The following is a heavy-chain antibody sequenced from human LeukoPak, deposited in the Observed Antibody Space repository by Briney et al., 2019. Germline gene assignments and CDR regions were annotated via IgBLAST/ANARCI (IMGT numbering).Heavy chain of an antibody. Sequence: PGRSLRLSCAASGFTFSSYAMHWVRQAPGKGLEWVAVISYDGSNKYYADSVKGRFTISRDNSKNTLYLQMNSLRAEDTAVYYCARVYSFYGMDVWGQGTTVTVSS. D-gene: IGHD1-26*01. CDR1: GFTFSSYA. V-gene: IGHV3-30-3*01. J-gene: IGHJ6*02. CDR2: ISYDGSNK. CDR3: ARVYSFYGMDV.